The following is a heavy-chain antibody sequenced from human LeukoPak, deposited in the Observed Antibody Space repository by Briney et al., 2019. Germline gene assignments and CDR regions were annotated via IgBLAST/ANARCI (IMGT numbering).Heavy chain of an antibody. D-gene: IGHD1-26*01. Sequence: SETLSLTCTVSGGSISSSSYYWGWIRQPPGKGLEWIGNIYYSGSTYYNPSLKSRVTISLDTSKNQFSLKLSSVTAADTAVYYCARGVNSGYFDYCGQGTLVTVSS. CDR3: ARGVNSGYFDY. CDR2: IYYSGST. J-gene: IGHJ4*02. CDR1: GGSISSSSYY. V-gene: IGHV4-39*07.